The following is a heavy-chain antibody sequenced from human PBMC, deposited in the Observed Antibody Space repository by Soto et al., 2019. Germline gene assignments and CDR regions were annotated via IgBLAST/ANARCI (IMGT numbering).Heavy chain of an antibody. CDR3: ARGRCSSTSCYGSRYYYYYYMDV. CDR1: GYTFTGYY. J-gene: IGHJ6*03. CDR2: INPNGGGT. D-gene: IGHD2-2*01. V-gene: IGHV1-2*04. Sequence: ASVKVSCKASGYTFTGYYMHWVRQAPGQGLEWMGWINPNGGGTNYAQKFQGWVTMTRDTSISTAYMELSRLRSDDTAVYYCARGRCSSTSCYGSRYYYYYYMDVWGKGTTVTVSS.